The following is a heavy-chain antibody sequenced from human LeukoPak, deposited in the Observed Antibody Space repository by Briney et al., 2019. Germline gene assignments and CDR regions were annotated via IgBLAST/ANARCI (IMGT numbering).Heavy chain of an antibody. J-gene: IGHJ6*02. Sequence: PGGSLRLSCAASGFTFSSYGMHWVRQAPGKGLEWVAVISYDGSNKYYADSVKGRFTISRDNSKNTLYLQMNSLRAEDTAVYYCAKDWWELSYYYGIDVWGQGTTVTVPS. CDR2: ISYDGSNK. CDR3: AKDWWELSYYYGIDV. V-gene: IGHV3-30*18. D-gene: IGHD1-26*01. CDR1: GFTFSSYG.